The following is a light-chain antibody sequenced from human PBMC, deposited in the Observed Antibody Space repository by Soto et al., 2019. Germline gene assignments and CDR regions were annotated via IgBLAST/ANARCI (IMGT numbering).Light chain of an antibody. V-gene: IGLV2-14*01. CDR3: SSYTTISTLEV. J-gene: IGLJ3*02. Sequence: QSALTQPASVSGSPGQSITISCTGTSSDVGGYNYVSWYQQHPGKAPKLMIYAVSNRPSGVSNRFSGSKSGNTASLTISGLQAEDEADYYCSSYTTISTLEVFGGGTKVTVL. CDR1: SSDVGGYNY. CDR2: AVS.